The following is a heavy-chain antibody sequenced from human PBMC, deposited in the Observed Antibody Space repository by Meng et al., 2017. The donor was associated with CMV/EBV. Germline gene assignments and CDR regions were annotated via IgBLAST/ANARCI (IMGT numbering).Heavy chain of an antibody. Sequence: GQLVQSWPVVKNLGAAVKVSCKASGYAFTGYYMHWVRQAPGQGPEWMGWINPISGGTNSAQKFQGRVTMTRDTSISTAYMELSRLRSDDTAVYYCARHYDYDEYWGQGTLVTVSS. V-gene: IGHV1-2*02. CDR1: GYAFTGYY. J-gene: IGHJ4*02. CDR2: INPISGGT. CDR3: ARHYDYDEY. D-gene: IGHD3-16*01.